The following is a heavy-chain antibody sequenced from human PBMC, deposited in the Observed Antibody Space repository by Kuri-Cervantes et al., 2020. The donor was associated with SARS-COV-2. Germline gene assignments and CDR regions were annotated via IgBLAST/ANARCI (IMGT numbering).Heavy chain of an antibody. CDR2: INPNSGGT. V-gene: IGHV1-2*02. D-gene: IGHD3-3*01. CDR3: ARDTALITIFGVVIRGGMFDL. CDR1: GYTFTGYY. Sequence: ASVKVSCRASGYTFTGYYMHWVRQAPGQGLEWMGWINPNSGGTNYAQKFQGRVTMTRDTSISTAYMELRSLRSDDTAVYYCARDTALITIFGVVIRGGMFDLWGRGTLVTVSS. J-gene: IGHJ2*01.